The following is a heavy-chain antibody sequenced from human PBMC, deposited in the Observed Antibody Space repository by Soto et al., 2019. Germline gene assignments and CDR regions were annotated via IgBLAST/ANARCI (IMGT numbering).Heavy chain of an antibody. J-gene: IGHJ4*02. V-gene: IGHV3-33*01. CDR1: GFTFSSHG. D-gene: IGHD6-19*01. CDR3: ARDGITPLTGYSSGWYLGY. Sequence: QVQLVESGGGVVQPGRSLRLSCAASGFTFSSHGMHWVRQAPGKGLEWVAVIWYDGSNKYYADSVKGRFTISRDNSKNTLYLQMNSLRAEDTAVYYCARDGITPLTGYSSGWYLGYWGQGTLVTVSS. CDR2: IWYDGSNK.